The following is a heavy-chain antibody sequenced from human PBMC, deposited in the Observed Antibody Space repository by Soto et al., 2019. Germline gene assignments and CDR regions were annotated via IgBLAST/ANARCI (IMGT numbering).Heavy chain of an antibody. CDR3: AREPPETHHDY. J-gene: IGHJ4*02. Sequence: ASVKVSCKTSGYTFSDYGISWVRQAPGQGLEWMGWISAKNGNTNFAQKFRGRVTMITDTSTNTVYMELRNLRLDDTAVYYCAREPPETHHDYWVQGTMDTVSS. CDR1: GYTFSDYG. CDR2: ISAKNGNT. V-gene: IGHV1-18*01.